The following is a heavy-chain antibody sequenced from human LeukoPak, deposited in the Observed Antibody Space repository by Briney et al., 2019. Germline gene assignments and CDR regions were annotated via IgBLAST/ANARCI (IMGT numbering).Heavy chain of an antibody. CDR3: ARGRKTHLYSGYDYGH. CDR2: ISPYNADT. D-gene: IGHD5-12*01. J-gene: IGHJ4*02. V-gene: IGHV1-18*01. Sequence: ASVKVSCKASGYTFNTYGVTWVRQAPGQGLEWLGWISPYNADTNYAQKLQGRATMSTDTSTTTAYMELRSLRSDDTAVYYCARGRKTHLYSGYDYGHWGQGTLVTVSS. CDR1: GYTFNTYG.